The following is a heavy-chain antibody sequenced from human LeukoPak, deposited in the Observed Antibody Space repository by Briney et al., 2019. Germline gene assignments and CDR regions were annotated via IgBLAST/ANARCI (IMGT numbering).Heavy chain of an antibody. J-gene: IGHJ4*02. CDR1: GGSFSGYY. CDR3: ASDPYYYDSSGYRD. CDR2: INHSGST. Sequence: PSETLSLTCAVYGGSFSGYYWSWIRQPPGKGLEWIGEINHSGSTNYNPSLKSRVTISVDTSKNQFSLKLSSVTAADTAVYYCASDPYYYDSSGYRDWGQGTLVTVSS. V-gene: IGHV4-34*01. D-gene: IGHD3-22*01.